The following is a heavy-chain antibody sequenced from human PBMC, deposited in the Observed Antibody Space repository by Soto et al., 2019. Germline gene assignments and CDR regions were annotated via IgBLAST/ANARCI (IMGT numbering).Heavy chain of an antibody. Sequence: QVQLQESGPGLVKPSGTLSLTCAVSGGSISSSNWWSWVHQPPGKGLGWIGEIYHSGSTNYNPSLKSRVTISVDKSRNQFALQLSSVTAAATAVYYYARGDSSGPDGFQHWGQGTLVTVSS. V-gene: IGHV4-4*02. CDR3: ARGDSSGPDGFQH. D-gene: IGHD3-22*01. CDR1: GGSISSSNW. J-gene: IGHJ1*01. CDR2: IYHSGST.